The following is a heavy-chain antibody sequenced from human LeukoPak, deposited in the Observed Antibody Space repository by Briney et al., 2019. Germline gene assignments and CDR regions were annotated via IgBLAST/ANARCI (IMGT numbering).Heavy chain of an antibody. V-gene: IGHV1-69*05. CDR1: GGTFSSYA. CDR3: ARFQLRHPGGRAFDI. J-gene: IGHJ3*02. D-gene: IGHD5-24*01. CDR2: IIPVFGTA. Sequence: SVKVSCKASGGTFSSYAISWVRQAPGQGLEWMGRIIPVFGTANYAQKFQGRVTITTDESTSTAYMELSSLRSEDTAVYYCARFQLRHPGGRAFDIWGQGTMVTVSS.